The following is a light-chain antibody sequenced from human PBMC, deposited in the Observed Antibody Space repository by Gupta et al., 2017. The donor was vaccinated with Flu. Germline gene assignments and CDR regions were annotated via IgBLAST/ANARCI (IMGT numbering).Light chain of an antibody. Sequence: EIVLTQSPGTLSLSPGERATLSCRASQSLSANFLAWYQQKPGQAPRLLMYGSSSRATGIPDRFSGSGSGIDFTLTISRLEPEDAAVYYCQRHGGSPKWAFGQGTKVEIK. V-gene: IGKV3-20*01. J-gene: IGKJ1*01. CDR3: QRHGGSPKWA. CDR1: QSLSANF. CDR2: GSS.